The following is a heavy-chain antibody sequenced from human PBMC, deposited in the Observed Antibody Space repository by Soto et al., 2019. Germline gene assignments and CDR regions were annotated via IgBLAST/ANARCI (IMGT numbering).Heavy chain of an antibody. J-gene: IGHJ6*02. V-gene: IGHV4-31*03. CDR1: GGSISSGGYY. CDR3: ARDRDSGSYPPAYGMDV. Sequence: QVQLQESGPGLVKPSQTLSLTCTVSGGSISSGGYYWSWIRQHPGKGLEWIGYIYYSGSTYYNPSLKSRVSISVDTSKNQFSLKLSSVTAADTAVYYCARDRDSGSYPPAYGMDVWGQGTTVTVSS. CDR2: IYYSGST. D-gene: IGHD1-26*01.